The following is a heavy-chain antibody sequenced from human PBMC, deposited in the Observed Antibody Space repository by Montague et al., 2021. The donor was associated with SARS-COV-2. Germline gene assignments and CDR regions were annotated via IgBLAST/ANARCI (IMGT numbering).Heavy chain of an antibody. CDR2: KYDSSMWYK. Sequence: CAISGDSVTVSSNTGAGGKHTRSNARDGRRRKYDSSMWYKDYAVSVRGRVTINPDTSKNQFSLQLNSVTPEDTTIYYCTSGREGNYNVMDVWGQGTTVTV. D-gene: IGHD1-1*01. V-gene: IGHV6-1*01. J-gene: IGHJ6*02. CDR3: TSGREGNYNVMDV. CDR1: GDSVTVSSNT.